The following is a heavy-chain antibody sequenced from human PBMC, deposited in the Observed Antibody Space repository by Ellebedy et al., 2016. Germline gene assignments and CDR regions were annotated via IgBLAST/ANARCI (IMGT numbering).Heavy chain of an antibody. CDR1: GGSISSGFYY. CDR2: IYYSGST. V-gene: IGHV4-30-4*01. Sequence: SETLSLTXTVSGGSISSGFYYWTWIRQPPGKGLECIGYIYYSGSTYYNPSLKSRVTISVDTSKNQFSLRLSSVTAADTAVYYCARALIWFGGQHWGPGAPVTVSS. CDR3: ARALIWFGGQH. J-gene: IGHJ1*01. D-gene: IGHD3-10*01.